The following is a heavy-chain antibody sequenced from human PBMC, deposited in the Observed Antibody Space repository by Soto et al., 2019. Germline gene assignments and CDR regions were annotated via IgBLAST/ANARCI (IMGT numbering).Heavy chain of an antibody. CDR1: GGSFSGYY. CDR2: INHSGST. CDR3: ARVPYDSSGTNWFDP. Sequence: ETLSLTCAVYGGSFSGYYWSWIRQPPGKGLEWIGEINHSGSTNYNPSLKSRVTISVDTSKNQFSLKLSSVTAADTAVYYCARVPYDSSGTNWFDPWGQGTLVTVSS. D-gene: IGHD3-22*01. V-gene: IGHV4-34*01. J-gene: IGHJ5*02.